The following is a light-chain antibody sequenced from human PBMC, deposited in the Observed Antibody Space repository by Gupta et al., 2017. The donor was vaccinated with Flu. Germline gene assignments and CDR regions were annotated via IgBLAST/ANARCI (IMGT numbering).Light chain of an antibody. Sequence: PVTPGEPASISCRSIQCLLHTNGYNYLDWYRQKPGQSPQLLIYWGFNRAYGVPDRFTGSRSGTDFTLKIIRMVTEDLGVYFCRQAVQSPTFGQGTRLEMK. CDR3: RQAVQSPT. J-gene: IGKJ5*01. V-gene: IGKV2-28*01. CDR1: QCLLHTNGYNY. CDR2: WGF.